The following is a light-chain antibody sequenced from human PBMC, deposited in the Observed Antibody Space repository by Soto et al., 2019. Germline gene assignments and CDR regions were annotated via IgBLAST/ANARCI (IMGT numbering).Light chain of an antibody. CDR2: AAS. J-gene: IGKJ1*01. Sequence: GDRVTITCRASQGIDTYLAWYQQKPGKAPKLLIYAASTPQNGVPSRFSGRGSGTDFTLTISSLQPEDFATYYCQQLNSFPWTFGQGTKVEIK. CDR1: QGIDTY. CDR3: QQLNSFPWT. V-gene: IGKV1-9*01.